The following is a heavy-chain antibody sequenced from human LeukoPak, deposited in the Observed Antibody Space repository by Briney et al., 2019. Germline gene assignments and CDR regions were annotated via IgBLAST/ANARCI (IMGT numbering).Heavy chain of an antibody. CDR3: ARLVVAGVVPAARPFAS. J-gene: IGHJ5*02. Sequence: GESLKISCQGLCFTITSDWIGWVRQMPGKGLEWMGIIHPGDSDTRYSPSFQGQVNISADKSISTAYLQWSSLKASDTAMYYCARLVVAGVVPAARPFASWGQGTLVTVSS. CDR2: IHPGDSDT. D-gene: IGHD2-2*01. V-gene: IGHV5-51*01. CDR1: CFTITSDW.